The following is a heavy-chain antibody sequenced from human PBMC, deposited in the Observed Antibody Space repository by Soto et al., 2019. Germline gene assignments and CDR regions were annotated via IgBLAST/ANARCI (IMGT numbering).Heavy chain of an antibody. V-gene: IGHV1-2*04. D-gene: IGHD1-26*01. CDR3: ARAMRIVGATTDYYYGMDV. CDR2: INPNSGGT. Sequence: WMGWINPNSGGTNYAQKFQGWVTMTRDTSISTAYMELSRLRSDDTAVYYCARAMRIVGATTDYYYGMDVWGQGTTVT. J-gene: IGHJ6*02.